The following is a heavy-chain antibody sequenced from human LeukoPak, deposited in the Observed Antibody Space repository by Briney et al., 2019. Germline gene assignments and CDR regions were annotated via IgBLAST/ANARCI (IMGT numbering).Heavy chain of an antibody. CDR3: ARGREDPNWFDP. CDR2: TYYRSKWYN. J-gene: IGHJ5*02. Sequence: SQTLSLTCAISGDSGSSGSAAWNLIRQSPSRCLEWLGRTYYRSKWYNEYAVSVRSRITISPDTSKNQFSLQLNSVTPEDTAVYYCARGREDPNWFDPWGQGTLVTVSS. CDR1: GDSGSSGSAA. V-gene: IGHV6-1*01. D-gene: IGHD1-26*01.